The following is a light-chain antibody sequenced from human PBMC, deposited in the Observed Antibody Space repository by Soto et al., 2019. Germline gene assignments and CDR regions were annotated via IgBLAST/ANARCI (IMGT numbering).Light chain of an antibody. Sequence: QSVLAQPPSASGSPGQSVTISCTGTSSDVGGYNYVSWYQQHPGKAPKLMIYEVSKRPSGVPDRFSGSKSGNTASLTVSGLQAEDEADYYCCSSADSNNVFGTGTKVTVL. CDR3: CSSADSNNV. CDR1: SSDVGGYNY. V-gene: IGLV2-8*01. CDR2: EVS. J-gene: IGLJ1*01.